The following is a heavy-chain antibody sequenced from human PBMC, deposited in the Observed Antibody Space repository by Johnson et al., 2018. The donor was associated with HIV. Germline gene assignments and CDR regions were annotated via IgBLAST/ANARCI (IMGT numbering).Heavy chain of an antibody. CDR1: GFTFSSYA. J-gene: IGHJ3*02. D-gene: IGHD3-10*01. CDR3: ARGVDGAFDI. CDR2: ISYDGSNK. Sequence: QMQLVESGGGVVQPGRSLRLSCAASGFTFSSYAMHWVRQAPGKGLEWVAVISYDGSNKYYADSVKGRFTISRDNSKNTLYLQMNSLRAEYTAVYYCARGVDGAFDIWGQGTMVTVSS. V-gene: IGHV3-30-3*01.